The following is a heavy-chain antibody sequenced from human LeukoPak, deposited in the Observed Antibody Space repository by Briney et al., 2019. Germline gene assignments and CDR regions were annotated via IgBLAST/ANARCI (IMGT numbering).Heavy chain of an antibody. Sequence: GRSLRLSCAASGSTFSSYGMHWVRQAPGKGLEWVAVISYDGSNKYYADSVKGRFTISRDNSKNTLYLQMNSLRAEDTAVYYCARAVADYFDYWGQGTLVTVSS. CDR2: ISYDGSNK. J-gene: IGHJ4*02. CDR1: GSTFSSYG. D-gene: IGHD6-19*01. V-gene: IGHV3-30*03. CDR3: ARAVADYFDY.